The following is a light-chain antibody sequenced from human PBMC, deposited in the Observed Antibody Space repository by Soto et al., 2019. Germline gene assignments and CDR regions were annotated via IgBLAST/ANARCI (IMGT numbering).Light chain of an antibody. CDR2: DAS. CDR1: QSVSSY. CDR3: QQRSNWPPIFT. J-gene: IGKJ3*01. Sequence: EIVLTQSPATLSLSPGERATLSCRASQSVSSYLAWYQQKPGQAPRLLIYDASNRATGIPARFSGSGSGTDFTLTLSSLEPEDFAVYYYQQRSNWPPIFTFGPGTKVDIK. V-gene: IGKV3-11*01.